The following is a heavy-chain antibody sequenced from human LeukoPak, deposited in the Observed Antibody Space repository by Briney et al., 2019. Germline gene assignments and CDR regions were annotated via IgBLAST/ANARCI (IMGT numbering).Heavy chain of an antibody. CDR2: ISSSGSTI. Sequence: GGSLRLSCAASGFTFSSYEMNWVRQAPGKGLEWVSYISSSGSTIYYADSVKGRFTISRDNAKNSLYLQMNSLRAEDMALYYCAKDRGSGWYELDYWGQGTLVTVSS. CDR3: AKDRGSGWYELDY. D-gene: IGHD6-19*01. V-gene: IGHV3-48*03. J-gene: IGHJ4*02. CDR1: GFTFSSYE.